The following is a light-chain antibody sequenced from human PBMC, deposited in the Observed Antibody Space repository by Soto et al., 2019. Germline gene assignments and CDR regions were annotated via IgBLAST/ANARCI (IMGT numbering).Light chain of an antibody. V-gene: IGKV4-1*01. CDR1: QSVLYSSNNKNY. J-gene: IGKJ1*01. CDR3: QQYYSTPQT. CDR2: WAS. Sequence: DIVMTQSPDSLAVSLGERATINCKSSQSVLYSSNNKNYLAWYQQKPGQPPKLLIYWASTRESGVPDRFSGSGSGKDVTLTISSLQAEDVAVYYWQQYYSTPQTFGQGTKVEIK.